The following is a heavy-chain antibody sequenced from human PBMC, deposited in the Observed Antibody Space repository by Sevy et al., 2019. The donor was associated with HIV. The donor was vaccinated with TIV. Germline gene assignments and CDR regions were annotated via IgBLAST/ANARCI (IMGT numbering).Heavy chain of an antibody. CDR1: GYTFTAYY. V-gene: IGHV1-2*02. CDR3: ARVPTIFTEVNWFDH. Sequence: ASVKVSCKASGYTFTAYYIHWVRQAPGQGLEYMGWINPNSGDTNYAQNFQGRVTMTSDTSISTVYMDLNRLRSDDTAVYYCARVPTIFTEVNWFDHWGQGTLVTVSS. D-gene: IGHD3-3*01. J-gene: IGHJ5*02. CDR2: INPNSGDT.